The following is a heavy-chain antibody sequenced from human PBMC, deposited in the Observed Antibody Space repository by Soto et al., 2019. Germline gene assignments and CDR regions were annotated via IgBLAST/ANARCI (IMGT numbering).Heavy chain of an antibody. D-gene: IGHD6-13*01. Sequence: QVQLQESGPGLVKPSETLYLTCTVSVSGGSVSTGVHYWSWIRQPPGKGLEWIGYIYYSGSTNYNPSLKSRVTISVDTSKNQFSLKLTSVTAADTAVYYCVRGYYTSWYWFDRWGRGTLVTVSS. CDR2: IYYSGST. J-gene: IGHJ2*01. CDR1: GGSVSTGVHY. V-gene: IGHV4-61*08. CDR3: VRGYYTSWYWFDR.